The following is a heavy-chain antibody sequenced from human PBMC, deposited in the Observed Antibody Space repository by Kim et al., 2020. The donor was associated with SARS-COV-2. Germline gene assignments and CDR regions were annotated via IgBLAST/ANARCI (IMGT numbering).Heavy chain of an antibody. CDR1: GFTFSSYA. V-gene: IGHV3-23*01. D-gene: IGHD5-18*01. CDR3: AKSTAMVVYYYYGMDV. J-gene: IGHJ6*02. Sequence: GGSLRLSCAASGFTFSSYAMSWVRQAPGKGLEWVSAISGSGGSTYYADSVKGRFTISRDNSKNTLYLQMNSLRAEDTAVYYCAKSTAMVVYYYYGMDVWGQGTTVTVSS. CDR2: ISGSGGST.